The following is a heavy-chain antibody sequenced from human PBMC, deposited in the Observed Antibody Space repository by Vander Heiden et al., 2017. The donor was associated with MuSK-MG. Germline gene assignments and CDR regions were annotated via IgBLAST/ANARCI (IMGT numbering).Heavy chain of an antibody. CDR3: AIDDSGWYLLSGMDV. CDR2: INSDGSST. J-gene: IGHJ6*02. Sequence: EVQLVESVGGLVQPGGSLRLSCAASGFTFSSYWMHWVRQAPGKGLVWVSRINSDGSSTSYADSVKGRFTISRDNAKNTLYMQMNSLRAEETAVYYCAIDDSGWYLLSGMDVWGQGTTVTVSS. D-gene: IGHD6-19*01. V-gene: IGHV3-74*01. CDR1: GFTFSSYW.